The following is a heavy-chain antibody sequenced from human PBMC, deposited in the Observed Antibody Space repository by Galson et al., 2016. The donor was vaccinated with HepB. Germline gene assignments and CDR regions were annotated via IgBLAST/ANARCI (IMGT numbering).Heavy chain of an antibody. J-gene: IGHJ3*02. CDR1: GFTFNSYW. D-gene: IGHD3-9*01. CDR2: ISGSGGST. CDR3: AKEGRDILTGYYNGDAFDI. Sequence: SLRLSCAASGFTFNSYWMHWVRQAPGKGLEWVSAISGSGGSTYYADSVKGRFTISRDNSKNTLYLQMNSLRAEDTAVYYCAKEGRDILTGYYNGDAFDIWGQGTTVTVSS. V-gene: IGHV3-23*01.